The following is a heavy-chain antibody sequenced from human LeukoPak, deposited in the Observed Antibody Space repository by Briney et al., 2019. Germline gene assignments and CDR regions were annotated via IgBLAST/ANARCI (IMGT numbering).Heavy chain of an antibody. CDR2: IYYSGST. J-gene: IGHJ5*02. V-gene: IGHV4-39*01. Sequence: SETLSLTCTVSGGSISSSSYYWGWIRQPPGKGLEWIGSIYYSGSTYYNPSLKSRVTISVDTSKNQFSLKLSSVTAADTAVYYCARPQYYYGSGSYLFFDPWGQGTLVTVSS. D-gene: IGHD3-10*01. CDR3: ARPQYYYGSGSYLFFDP. CDR1: GGSISSSSYY.